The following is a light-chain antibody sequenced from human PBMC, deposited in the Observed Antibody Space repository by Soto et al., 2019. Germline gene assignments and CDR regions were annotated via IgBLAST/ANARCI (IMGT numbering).Light chain of an antibody. CDR3: CSYAGRSTLV. Sequence: QSALTQPASVCGSPRQSITISCTRSSSDVGSYNLVSWHQQYPGKAPKLMIYECSKRPSGVSNRLSGSKSGNTASLTISGLQAEDEADYYCCSYAGRSTLVFGGGTKLTVL. CDR2: ECS. J-gene: IGLJ3*02. CDR1: SSDVGSYNL. V-gene: IGLV2-23*01.